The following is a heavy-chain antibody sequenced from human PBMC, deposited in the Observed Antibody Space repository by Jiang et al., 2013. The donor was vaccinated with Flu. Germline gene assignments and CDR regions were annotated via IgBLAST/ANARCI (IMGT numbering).Heavy chain of an antibody. Sequence: VQSGAEVKKPGESLKISCKGSGYSFTSYWIGWVRQMPGKGLEWMGIIYPGDSDTRYSPSFQGQVTISADKSISTAYLQWSSLKASDTAMYYCARVGKQVPYSSSWYWEVGLPFDYWGPGNPGHRLL. J-gene: IGHJ4*02. CDR2: IYPGDSDT. D-gene: IGHD6-13*01. V-gene: IGHV5-51*01. CDR3: ARVGKQVPYSSSWYWEVGLPFDY. CDR1: GYSFTSYW.